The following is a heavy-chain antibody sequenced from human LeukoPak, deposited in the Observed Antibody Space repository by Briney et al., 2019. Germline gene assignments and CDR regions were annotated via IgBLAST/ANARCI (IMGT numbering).Heavy chain of an antibody. V-gene: IGHV1-46*01. D-gene: IGHD5-24*01. CDR1: GYTFTSYY. CDR3: ARVDRVKGLQRHWYFDL. Sequence: GASVKVSCKASGYTFTSYYMHWVRQAPGQGLEWMGIINPSGGSTSYAQKFQGRVTMTRDTSTSTVYMELSSLRSEDTAVYYCARVDRVKGLQRHWYFDLWGRGTLVTVSS. J-gene: IGHJ2*01. CDR2: INPSGGST.